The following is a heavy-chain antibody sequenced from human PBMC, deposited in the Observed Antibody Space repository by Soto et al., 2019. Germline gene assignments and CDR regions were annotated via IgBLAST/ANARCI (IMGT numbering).Heavy chain of an antibody. D-gene: IGHD4-17*01. J-gene: IGHJ6*02. CDR2: INAGNGNT. CDR1: GYTFTSYA. CDR3: SSDLSTVTIYYYYYYGMDV. V-gene: IGHV1-3*01. Sequence: ASVKVSCKASGYTFTSYAMHWVRQAPGQRLEWMGWINAGNGNTKYSQKFQGRVTITRDTSASTAYMELSSLRSEDTAVYYCSSDLSTVTIYYYYYYGMDVWGQGTTVTASS.